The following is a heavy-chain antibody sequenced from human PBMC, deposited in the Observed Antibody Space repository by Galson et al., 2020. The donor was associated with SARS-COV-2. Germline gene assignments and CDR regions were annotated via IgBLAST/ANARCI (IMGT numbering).Heavy chain of an antibody. D-gene: IGHD2-2*01. CDR1: GGSISSGGYY. CDR3: ARARIVVVPAVPNWFDP. CDR2: IYYSGST. Sequence: SETLSLTCTVSGGSISSGGYYWSWIRQHPGKGLEWIGYIYYSGSTYYNPSLKSRVTISVDTSKNQFSLKLSSVTAADTAVYYCARARIVVVPAVPNWFDPWGQGTLVTVSS. J-gene: IGHJ5*02. V-gene: IGHV4-31*03.